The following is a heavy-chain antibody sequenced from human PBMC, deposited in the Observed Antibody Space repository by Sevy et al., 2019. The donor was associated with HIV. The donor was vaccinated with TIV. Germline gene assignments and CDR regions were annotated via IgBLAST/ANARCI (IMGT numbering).Heavy chain of an antibody. V-gene: IGHV6-1*01. Sequence: SQTLSLTCAISGDSVSSNSAAWNWIRQSPSRGLEWLGRTYYRSKWYNGYAVSVKSRITINPDTSKNQFSLQLNSVTPEDTAWFYLARDRADYVWVSYRSTLSALGGFYIWGQGTMVTVSS. CDR2: TYYRSKWYN. D-gene: IGHD3-16*02. CDR3: ARDRADYVWVSYRSTLSALGGFYI. CDR1: GDSVSSNSAA. J-gene: IGHJ3*02.